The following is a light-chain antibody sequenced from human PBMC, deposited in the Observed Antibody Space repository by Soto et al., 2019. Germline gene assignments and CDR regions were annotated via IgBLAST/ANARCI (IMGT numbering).Light chain of an antibody. J-gene: IGKJ4*01. CDR3: QQYDNLPPLT. CDR1: QSISSW. V-gene: IGKV1-5*03. CDR2: KAS. Sequence: DIQMTQSPSTLSASVGDRVTITCRASQSISSWLAWYQQKPGKAPKLLIYKASSLESGVPSRFSGSGYGTDFTFTISSLQPEDIATYYCQQYDNLPPLTFGGGTKVEIK.